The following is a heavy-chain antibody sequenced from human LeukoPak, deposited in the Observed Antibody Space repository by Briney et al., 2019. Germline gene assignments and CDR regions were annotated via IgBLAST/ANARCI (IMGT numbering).Heavy chain of an antibody. CDR2: IIPILGIA. Sequence: ASVKVSCKASGGTFSGYTISWVRQAPGQGLEWMGRIIPILGIANYAQKFQGRVTITADKSTSTAYMELSSLRSEDTAVYYCARAGMVNFYGSGSYYYFDYWGQGTLVTVSS. D-gene: IGHD3-10*01. CDR1: GGTFSGYT. CDR3: ARAGMVNFYGSGSYYYFDY. J-gene: IGHJ4*02. V-gene: IGHV1-69*02.